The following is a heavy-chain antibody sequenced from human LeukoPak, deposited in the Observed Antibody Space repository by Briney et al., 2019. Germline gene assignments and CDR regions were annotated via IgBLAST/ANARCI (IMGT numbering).Heavy chain of an antibody. Sequence: SETLSLTCIVSGGSINTYYWSWIRQPPGKGLEYIGYIYYSGSTNYNPSLKSRVTMSIDTSKNQFSLKLSSVTAADTAVYYCARERDRNWFDPWGQGTLVTVSS. V-gene: IGHV4-59*01. CDR2: IYYSGST. D-gene: IGHD5-24*01. CDR1: GGSINTYY. J-gene: IGHJ5*02. CDR3: ARERDRNWFDP.